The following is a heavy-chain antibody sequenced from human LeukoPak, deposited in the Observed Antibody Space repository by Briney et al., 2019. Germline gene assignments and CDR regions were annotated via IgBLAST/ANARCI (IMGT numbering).Heavy chain of an antibody. D-gene: IGHD3-10*01. CDR3: ATGPKGSGSYYNTKSLFFDY. CDR1: GYTFTDYY. Sequence: GATVKISCKASGYTFTDYYMHWVQQAPAKGLEWMGRVDPEDGETIYAQKFQGRVTITADTSTDTAYMELSSLRSEDTAVYYCATGPKGSGSYYNTKSLFFDYWGQGTLVTVSS. V-gene: IGHV1-69-2*01. J-gene: IGHJ4*02. CDR2: VDPEDGET.